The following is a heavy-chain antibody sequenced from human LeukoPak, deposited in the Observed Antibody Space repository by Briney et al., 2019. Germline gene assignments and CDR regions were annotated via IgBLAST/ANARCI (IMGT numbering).Heavy chain of an antibody. J-gene: IGHJ4*02. CDR1: GFTFSSYG. Sequence: GGSLRLSCAASGFTFSSYGMHWVRQAPGKGLEWVAVISYDGSNKYYADSVKGRFTISRDNSKNTLYLQMNSLRAEDTAVYYCAKVFTITMVRGVSFDYWGQETLVTVSS. CDR2: ISYDGSNK. CDR3: AKVFTITMVRGVSFDY. V-gene: IGHV3-30*18. D-gene: IGHD3-10*01.